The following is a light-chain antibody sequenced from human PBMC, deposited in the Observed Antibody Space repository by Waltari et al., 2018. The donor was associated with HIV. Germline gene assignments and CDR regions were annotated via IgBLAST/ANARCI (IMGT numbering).Light chain of an antibody. V-gene: IGLV1-47*01. J-gene: IGLJ1*01. CDR1: NSNIESNY. Sequence: QSVLTQPPSASATPGQRITISCSGGNSNIESNYVYWYQQLPGKAPKVLIYRNSQRPSGVPDRFSGSKSGTSASLIISGLRSGDEADYYCASWDDSLNAFVFGTGTKVTVL. CDR3: ASWDDSLNAFV. CDR2: RNS.